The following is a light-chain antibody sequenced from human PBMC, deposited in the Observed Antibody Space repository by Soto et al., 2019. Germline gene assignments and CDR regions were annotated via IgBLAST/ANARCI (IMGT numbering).Light chain of an antibody. CDR1: QSISNY. CDR3: QQSYSTPRT. J-gene: IGKJ1*01. V-gene: IGKV1-39*01. CDR2: ASS. Sequence: DIQMTQSPSSLSASVGDRVTITCRASQSISNYLNWYQQKPGKAPKLLMYASSSLQSVVPSRFSGSGSGTDFTLTISSLKPEDFATYYCQQSYSTPRTFGQGTKVEIK.